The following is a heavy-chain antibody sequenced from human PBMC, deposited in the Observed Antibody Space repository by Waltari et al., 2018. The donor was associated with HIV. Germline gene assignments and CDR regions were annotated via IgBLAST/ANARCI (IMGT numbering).Heavy chain of an antibody. CDR2: SWHDGSKT. Sequence: QVQLVESGGGVVQPGRSLRLSCEASGFTFTTYGLHWVRQAPGKGLDWVSLSWHDGSKTYYADSVRGRFTISRDNSKNTLYLHMQSLRAEDTAVYYCARVATVGSSFDALDIWGQGTMVTVSS. J-gene: IGHJ3*02. V-gene: IGHV3-33*01. CDR1: GFTFTTYG. D-gene: IGHD4-17*01. CDR3: ARVATVGSSFDALDI.